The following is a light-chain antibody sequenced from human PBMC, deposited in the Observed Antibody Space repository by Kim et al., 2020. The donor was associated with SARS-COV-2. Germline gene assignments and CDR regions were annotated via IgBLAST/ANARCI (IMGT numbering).Light chain of an antibody. CDR1: QSVSNS. CDR3: QQRSNWPPT. Sequence: EIVLTQSPATLSLSPGERATLFCRASQSVSNSLAWYQQKPGQAPRLLIYDASNRATGIPARFSGSGSGTDFTLTITSLEPEDFAVYYCQQRSNWPPTFGQGTKVDIK. CDR2: DAS. J-gene: IGKJ1*01. V-gene: IGKV3-11*01.